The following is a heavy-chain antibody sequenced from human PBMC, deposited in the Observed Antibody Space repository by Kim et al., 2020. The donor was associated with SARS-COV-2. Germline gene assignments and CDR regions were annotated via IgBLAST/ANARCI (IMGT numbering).Heavy chain of an antibody. CDR2: INGDGSSA. Sequence: GGSLRLSCAASGFTFSSYWMHWVRQAPGKGLVWVSRINGDGSSATYADSVKGRFTISRDSAKNTLYLQMNSLRAEDTALYYCARSLLWVDRVDCWGQGTLVTVSS. J-gene: IGHJ4*02. CDR3: ARSLLWVDRVDC. D-gene: IGHD3-10*01. CDR1: GFTFSSYW. V-gene: IGHV3-74*01.